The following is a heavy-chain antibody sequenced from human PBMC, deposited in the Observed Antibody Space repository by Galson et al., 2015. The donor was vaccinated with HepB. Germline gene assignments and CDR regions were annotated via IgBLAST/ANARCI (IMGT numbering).Heavy chain of an antibody. CDR3: AREDTYYDILTGYFGGMDV. Sequence: CAISGDSVSSTSAAWNWIRQSPSRGLEWLGRTYYRSKWYNDYAVSVKSRITINPDTSENQFSLQLNSVTPEDTAVYYCAREDTYYDILTGYFGGMDVWGQGTTVTVSS. CDR2: TYYRSKWYN. CDR1: GDSVSSTSAA. V-gene: IGHV6-1*01. J-gene: IGHJ6*02. D-gene: IGHD3-9*01.